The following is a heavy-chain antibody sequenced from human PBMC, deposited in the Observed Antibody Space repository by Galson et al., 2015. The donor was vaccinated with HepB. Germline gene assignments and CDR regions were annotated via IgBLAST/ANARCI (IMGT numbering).Heavy chain of an antibody. J-gene: IGHJ4*02. CDR2: INSDDSST. CDR1: GFTFRSYW. D-gene: IGHD6-13*01. CDR3: GRDDPLAYFDY. V-gene: IGHV3-74*01. Sequence: SLRLSCAASGFTFRSYWMHWVRQAPGKGLVWVSGINSDDSSTNYADSVKGRFIISRDNAKNTLYLYMNRLRAEDTAVYYCGRDDPLAYFDYWGQGTLVTVSS.